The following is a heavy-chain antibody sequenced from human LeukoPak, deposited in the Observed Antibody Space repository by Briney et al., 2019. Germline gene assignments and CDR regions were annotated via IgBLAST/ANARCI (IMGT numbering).Heavy chain of an antibody. Sequence: SETLSLTCTVSGGSISSYYWSWIRQPPGKGLEWIGYIYYSGSTNYNPSLKSRVTISVDTSKNQFSLKLSSVTAADTAVYYCARLGDSSALWAFDIWGQGTMVTVSS. CDR1: GGSISSYY. V-gene: IGHV4-59*08. D-gene: IGHD3-22*01. CDR3: ARLGDSSALWAFDI. CDR2: IYYSGST. J-gene: IGHJ3*02.